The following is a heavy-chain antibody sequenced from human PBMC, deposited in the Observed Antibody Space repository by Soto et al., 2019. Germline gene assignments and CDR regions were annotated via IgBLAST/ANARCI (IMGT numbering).Heavy chain of an antibody. J-gene: IGHJ4*02. CDR3: ARGSVVAATLFDY. D-gene: IGHD2-15*01. CDR1: GGSISSGGYY. CDR2: IYYSGST. V-gene: IGHV4-31*03. Sequence: SETLSLTCTVSGGSISSGGYYWSWIRQHPGKGLEWIGCIYYSGSTYYNPSLKSRVTISVDTSKNQFSLKLSSVTAADTVVYYCARGSVVAATLFDYWGQGTLVTVSS.